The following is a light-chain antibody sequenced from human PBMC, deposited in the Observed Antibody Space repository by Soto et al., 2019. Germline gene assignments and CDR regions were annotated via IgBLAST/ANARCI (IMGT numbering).Light chain of an antibody. CDR1: QSVSSSY. Sequence: EIVLTQSPATLSLSPGERATLSCGASQSVSSSYLAWYQQKPGLAPRLLIYDASSRATGIPDRISGSGSGTDFSLTISRLEPEEFAVYYCQQYGSSPPYTFGQGTKLEIK. CDR3: QQYGSSPPYT. J-gene: IGKJ2*01. V-gene: IGKV3D-20*01. CDR2: DAS.